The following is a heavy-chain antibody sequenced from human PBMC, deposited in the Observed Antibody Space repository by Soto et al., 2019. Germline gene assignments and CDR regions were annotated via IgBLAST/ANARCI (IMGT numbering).Heavy chain of an antibody. Sequence: GGSLSLSCEASGFTFSTYWMNWIRQAPGKGLEWGANIKQDGSEKYYVDSVKGRFAISRDNAKDSLFLQMNNLRAEDTAVYYCVRDWSTFWGMDVWGQGTTVTVSS. CDR3: VRDWSTFWGMDV. CDR2: IKQDGSEK. CDR1: GFTFSTYW. J-gene: IGHJ6*02. V-gene: IGHV3-7*01.